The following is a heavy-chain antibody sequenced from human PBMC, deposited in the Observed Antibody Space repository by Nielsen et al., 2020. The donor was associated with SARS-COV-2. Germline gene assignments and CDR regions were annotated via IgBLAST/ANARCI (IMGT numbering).Heavy chain of an antibody. Sequence: GESLKISCAASGFTFSSYAMSWVRQAPGKGLEWVSAISGSGGSTYYADSVKGRFTISRDNSKNTLYLQMNSLRAEDTAVYYCAKNWNRIYYFDYWGQGTLVTVSS. CDR2: ISGSGGST. J-gene: IGHJ4*02. D-gene: IGHD1/OR15-1a*01. V-gene: IGHV3-23*01. CDR3: AKNWNRIYYFDY. CDR1: GFTFSSYA.